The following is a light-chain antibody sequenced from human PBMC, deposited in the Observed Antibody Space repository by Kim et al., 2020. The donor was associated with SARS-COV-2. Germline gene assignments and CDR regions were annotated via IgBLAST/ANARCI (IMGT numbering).Light chain of an antibody. CDR1: SSDVGGYNS. Sequence: QSALTQPASVSGSPGQTITISCTGTSSDVGGYNSVSWYQQYPGRVPTLMIYDVTKQPSGVSHRFSGSKSGNTASLTISGLQTGYEAHYYCTSYTSSRTWVFGGGTKVTVL. CDR2: DVT. CDR3: TSYTSSRTWV. V-gene: IGLV2-14*03. J-gene: IGLJ3*02.